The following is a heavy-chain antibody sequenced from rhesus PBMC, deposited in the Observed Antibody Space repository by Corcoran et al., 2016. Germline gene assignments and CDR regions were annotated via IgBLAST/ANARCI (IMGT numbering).Heavy chain of an antibody. CDR2: INGNRGTT. CDR1: GGSFSSSC. J-gene: IGHJ5-2*02. Sequence: QVKLQESGPGLVKPSEPLSLTCAVSGGSFSSSCLSCLRQPPGKGLEWSGEINGNRGTTNYNPPLKSRVTISKDASKNQFSLKLSSVTAADTAVYYCVTQNSLDVWGRGVLDTVSS. CDR3: VTQNSLDV. V-gene: IGHV4-80*01. D-gene: IGHD2-15*01.